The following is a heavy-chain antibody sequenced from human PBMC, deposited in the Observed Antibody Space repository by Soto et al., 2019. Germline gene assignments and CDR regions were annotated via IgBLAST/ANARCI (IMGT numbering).Heavy chain of an antibody. Sequence: ASVEGSWKASGYTFTSYYMHWGRQAPGPGLEGMGIINPSGGSTSYAQKFQGRVTMTRDTSTSTVYMELSSLRSEDTAVYYCARHPSIVVVVVAPGYYGMDVWGQGPTVTVSS. CDR3: ARHPSIVVVVVAPGYYGMDV. J-gene: IGHJ6*02. V-gene: IGHV1-46*01. CDR1: GYTFTSYY. CDR2: INPSGGST. D-gene: IGHD2-15*01.